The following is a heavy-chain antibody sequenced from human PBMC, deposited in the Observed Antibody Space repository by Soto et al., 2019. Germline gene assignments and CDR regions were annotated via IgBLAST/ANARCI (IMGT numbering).Heavy chain of an antibody. V-gene: IGHV1-3*01. D-gene: IGHD6-13*01. J-gene: IGHJ6*02. Sequence: ASVKVSRKTSGFIFTDYALHWVRQAPGQRPEWMAWINADNGNTKYSENFQGRVTTTRDTSASTAYMELSSLRSEDTAVYYCARAAAAGTKNYYYGMDVWGQGTTVTVSS. CDR3: ARAAAAGTKNYYYGMDV. CDR2: INADNGNT. CDR1: GFIFTDYA.